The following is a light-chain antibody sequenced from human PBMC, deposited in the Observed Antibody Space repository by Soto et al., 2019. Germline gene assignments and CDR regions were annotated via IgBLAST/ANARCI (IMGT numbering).Light chain of an antibody. CDR1: SRNDGGYNY. J-gene: IGLJ1*01. CDR3: GPYVVCNHSL. CDR2: EVS. V-gene: IGLV2-8*01. Sequence: QSVLTQPRSASGSPGQSVTLSCTGTSRNDGGYNYVSWYQQHPGKPPKIRIYEVSKSPSGVPDPFSGSKSGNTSSLTVSGLQVYVVPEYDYGPYVVCNHSLLGTG.